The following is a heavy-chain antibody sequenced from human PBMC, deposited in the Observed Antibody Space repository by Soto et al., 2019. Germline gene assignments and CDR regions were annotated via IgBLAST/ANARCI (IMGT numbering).Heavy chain of an antibody. CDR2: IYPDDSDT. J-gene: IGHJ4*02. CDR1: GYIFTNYW. D-gene: IGHD3-3*01. Sequence: PGESLKISCKVSGYIFTNYWIGWVRQMPGKGLEWMGIIYPDDSDTRYSPSFQGQVTISVDKSISTAYLQWHSLKASDTDMYYCARTMSLQGRFDYWGQGTLVTVSS. V-gene: IGHV5-51*01. CDR3: ARTMSLQGRFDY.